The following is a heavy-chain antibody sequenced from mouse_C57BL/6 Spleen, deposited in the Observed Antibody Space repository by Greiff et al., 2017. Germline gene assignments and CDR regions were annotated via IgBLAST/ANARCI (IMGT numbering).Heavy chain of an antibody. CDR3: ARRYYSDSYWYFDV. V-gene: IGHV2-6*01. CDR2: IWGVGST. CDR1: GFSLTSYG. Sequence: VMLVESGPGLVAPSQSLSITCTVSGFSLTSYGVDWVRQSPGKGLEWLGVIWGVGSTNYNSALKSRLSISKENSKSKVFIKMNSLQPDDTAMDYCARRYYSDSYWYFDVWGTGTTLTVSS. J-gene: IGHJ1*03. D-gene: IGHD2-12*01.